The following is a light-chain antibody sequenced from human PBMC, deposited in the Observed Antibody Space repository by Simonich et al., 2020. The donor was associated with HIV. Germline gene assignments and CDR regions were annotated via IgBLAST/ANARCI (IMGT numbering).Light chain of an antibody. V-gene: IGKV1-39*01. J-gene: IGKJ1*01. Sequence: DIQMTQSPSSLSASVGDRVTITCRESQSITNYLNWYQQKPGKDPKLLIYAASSLQSGVSSRFSGSGSGTDFPLTISSLQPEDFATYYCQQSYSTPQTFGQGTKVEIK. CDR2: AAS. CDR3: QQSYSTPQT. CDR1: QSITNY.